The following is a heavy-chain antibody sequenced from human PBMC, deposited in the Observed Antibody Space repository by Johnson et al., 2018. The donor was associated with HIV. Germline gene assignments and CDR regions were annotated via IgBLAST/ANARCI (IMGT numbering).Heavy chain of an antibody. J-gene: IGHJ3*02. CDR1: GFTFSSYA. CDR2: ISGSGGST. V-gene: IGHV3-23*04. Sequence: VQLVESGGGLVQPGGSLRLSCAASGFTFSSYAMSWVRQAPGKGLEWVSAISGSGGSTYYADSVKGRFTISRDTSKKMLYLQMNSLRVDDTAVYYCAKTGGGAALDSWGQGTMVTVSS. CDR3: AKTGGGAALDS. D-gene: IGHD3-16*01.